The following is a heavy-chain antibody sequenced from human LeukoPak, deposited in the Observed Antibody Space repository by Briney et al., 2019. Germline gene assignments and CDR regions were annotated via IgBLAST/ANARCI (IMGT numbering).Heavy chain of an antibody. J-gene: IGHJ4*02. Sequence: SETLSLTCAVYGGSFSGYYWSWIRQPPGKGLEWIGEINHSGSTNYNPSLKSRVTISVDTSKNQFSLKLSSVTAADTAVYYCARSFAVGATTGFDYWGQGTLVTVSS. V-gene: IGHV4-34*01. CDR3: ARSFAVGATTGFDY. CDR1: GGSFSGYY. D-gene: IGHD1-26*01. CDR2: INHSGST.